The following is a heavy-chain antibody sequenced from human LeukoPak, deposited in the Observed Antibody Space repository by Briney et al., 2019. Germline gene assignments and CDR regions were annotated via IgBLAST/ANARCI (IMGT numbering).Heavy chain of an antibody. D-gene: IGHD3-10*01. CDR3: ARGRGNSYVRGFDP. CDR2: INPKSGNT. Sequence: ASVKVSCKASGYTFTDYYLHWVRQVPGQGLEWMGWINPKSGNTKHAQKFQGRLSMTSDTSIRTAYMELSRLRSDDAAIYYCARGRGNSYVRGFDPWGQGTLVTVSS. CDR1: GYTFTDYY. J-gene: IGHJ5*02. V-gene: IGHV1-2*02.